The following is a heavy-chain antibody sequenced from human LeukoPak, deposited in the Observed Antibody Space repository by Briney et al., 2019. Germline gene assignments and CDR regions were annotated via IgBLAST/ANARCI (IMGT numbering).Heavy chain of an antibody. CDR1: GFTFSSYE. V-gene: IGHV3-48*03. CDR2: ISSSGSTR. D-gene: IGHD1-26*01. CDR3: ARDQRGSYYGLFDY. J-gene: IGHJ4*02. Sequence: GGSLRLSCAASGFTFSSYEMNWVRQAPGRGLEWVSYISSSGSTRYYADSVKGRFTISRDNAKNSLYLQMYSLRAEDTAVYYCARDQRGSYYGLFDYWGQGTLVTVSS.